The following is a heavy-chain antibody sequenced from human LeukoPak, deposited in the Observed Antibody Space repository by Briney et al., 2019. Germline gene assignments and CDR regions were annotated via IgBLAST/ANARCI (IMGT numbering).Heavy chain of an antibody. CDR1: GGSISSSSYY. Sequence: PSETLPLTCTVSGGSISSSSYYWGWIGQPPGKGLEWIGSIYYSGSTYYNPSLKSRVTISVDTSKNQFSLKLSSVTAADTAVYYCAGSWELLPFDYWGQGTLVTVSS. CDR3: AGSWELLPFDY. J-gene: IGHJ4*02. V-gene: IGHV4-39*07. CDR2: IYYSGST. D-gene: IGHD2-15*01.